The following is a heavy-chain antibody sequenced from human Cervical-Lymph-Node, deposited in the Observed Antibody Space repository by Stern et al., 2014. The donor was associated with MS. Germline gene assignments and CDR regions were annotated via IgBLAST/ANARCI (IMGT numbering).Heavy chain of an antibody. CDR3: ARVVPAAMGVGGMDV. Sequence: VQLVESGPGLVKPSQTLSLTCTVSGGSISSGGYYWSWIRQHPGKGLEWIGYIEYSGSTYYNPSLKSRVTISVDTSKNQLSLKLSSVTAADTAVYYCARVVPAAMGVGGMDVWGQGTTVTVSS. D-gene: IGHD2-2*01. CDR2: IEYSGST. CDR1: GGSISSGGYY. J-gene: IGHJ6*02. V-gene: IGHV4-31*03.